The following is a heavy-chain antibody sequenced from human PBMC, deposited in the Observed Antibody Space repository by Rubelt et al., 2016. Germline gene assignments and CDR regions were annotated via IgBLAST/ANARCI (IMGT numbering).Heavy chain of an antibody. V-gene: IGHV1-46*03. D-gene: IGHD6-19*01. Sequence: QVQLVQSGAEVKKPGSSVKVSCKASGGTFSSFGISWVRQAPGQGLEWMGIINPSGGSTSYAWKFQGSVTMTRDTSTSTVYMEVSSLRSEDTAVYYCARYIAVAGNDCWGQGTLVTVSS. CDR2: INPSGGST. CDR3: ARYIAVAGNDC. CDR1: GGTFSSFG. J-gene: IGHJ4*02.